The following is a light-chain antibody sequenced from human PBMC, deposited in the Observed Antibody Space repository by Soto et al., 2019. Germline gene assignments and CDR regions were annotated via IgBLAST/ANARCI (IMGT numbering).Light chain of an antibody. CDR2: RNN. J-gene: IGLJ1*01. CDR3: AAWDDSLSGHYV. CDR1: SSNIGSNY. Sequence: QSVRTQPPSASGTPGQRVTISCSGSSSNIGSNYVYWYQQLPGTAPKLLIYRNNQRPSGVPDRFSGSKSGTSASLAISGLRSEDEADYYCAAWDDSLSGHYVFGTGTKVTV. V-gene: IGLV1-47*01.